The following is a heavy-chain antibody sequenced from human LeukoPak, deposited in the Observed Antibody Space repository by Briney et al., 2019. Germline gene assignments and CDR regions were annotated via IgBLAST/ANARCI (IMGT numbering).Heavy chain of an antibody. CDR1: GDSISIDY. CDR3: ARGSGYDGSRI. V-gene: IGHV4-59*12. J-gene: IGHJ4*02. Sequence: SETLSLTCLVSGDSISIDYWNWIRQPPGEGLEWIGYIYASGSTDYNPSLKSRVTISIDTSKSRFSLKLSSVTAADTAIYYCARGSGYDGSRIWGQGTLVTVSS. D-gene: IGHD3-16*01. CDR2: IYASGST.